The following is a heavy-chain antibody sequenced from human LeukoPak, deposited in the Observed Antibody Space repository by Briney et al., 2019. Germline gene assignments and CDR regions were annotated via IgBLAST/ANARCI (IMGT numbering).Heavy chain of an antibody. J-gene: IGHJ5*02. V-gene: IGHV3-9*01. Sequence: PGGSLRLSCAASGYTFDDYAMHWVRQAPGKGLEWVSGISWNSGSIGYADSVKGRFTISRDNAKNSLYLQMNNLRAEDTALYYCAKDGSLKYYDILTGYRWFDPWGQGTLVTVSS. CDR2: ISWNSGSI. CDR3: AKDGSLKYYDILTGYRWFDP. D-gene: IGHD3-9*01. CDR1: GYTFDDYA.